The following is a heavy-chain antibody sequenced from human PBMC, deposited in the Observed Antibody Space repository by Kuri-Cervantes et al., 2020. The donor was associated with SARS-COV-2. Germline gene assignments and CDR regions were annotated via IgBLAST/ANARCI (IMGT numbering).Heavy chain of an antibody. CDR1: GFTFSSYS. D-gene: IGHD2-2*01. CDR2: ISGSGGST. V-gene: IGHV3-23*01. Sequence: GESLKISCAASGFTFSSYSMNWVRQAPGKGLEWVSAISGSGGSTYYADSVKGRFTISRDNSKNTLYLQMNSLRAEDTAVYYCAKRDLYCSSTSCYAGAFDYWGQGTLVTVSS. J-gene: IGHJ4*02. CDR3: AKRDLYCSSTSCYAGAFDY.